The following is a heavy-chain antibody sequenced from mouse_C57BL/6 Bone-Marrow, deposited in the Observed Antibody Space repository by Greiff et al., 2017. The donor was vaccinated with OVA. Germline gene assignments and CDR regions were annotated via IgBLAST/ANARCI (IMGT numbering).Heavy chain of an antibody. Sequence: QVQLQQSGAELARPGASVKLSCKASGYTFTSYGISWVKQRTGQGLEWIGEIYPRSGNTYYNEKFKGKATLTADKSSSTAYMELRSLTSEDSAVYFCASGGYYYGSGAYWGQGTLVTVSA. CDR1: GYTFTSYG. V-gene: IGHV1-81*01. CDR3: ASGGYYYGSGAY. J-gene: IGHJ3*01. D-gene: IGHD1-1*01. CDR2: IYPRSGNT.